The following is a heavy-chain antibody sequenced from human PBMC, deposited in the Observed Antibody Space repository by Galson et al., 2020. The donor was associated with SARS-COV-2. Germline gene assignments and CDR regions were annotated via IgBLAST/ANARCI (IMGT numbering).Heavy chain of an antibody. CDR3: TTDPYLDFMGVNWFDP. CDR2: IKSKTDGGTT. J-gene: IGHJ5*02. V-gene: IGHV3-15*01. CDR1: GFTFSNAW. Sequence: TGGSLRLSCAASGFTFSNAWMSWVRQAPGKGLEWVGRIKSKTDGGTTDYAAPVKGRFTISRDDSKNTLYLQMNSLKTEDTAVYYCTTDPYLDFMGVNWFDPWGQGTLVTVSS. D-gene: IGHD1-26*01.